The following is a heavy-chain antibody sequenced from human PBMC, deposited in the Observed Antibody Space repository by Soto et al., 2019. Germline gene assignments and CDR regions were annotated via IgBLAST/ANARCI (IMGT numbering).Heavy chain of an antibody. CDR1: GFAFSKLG. V-gene: IGHV3-23*01. CDR3: AKDRRVTDYYGMDV. Sequence: PGGSLRLSCAASGFAFSKLGMSWVRQAPGKGLEWVSTISDNGGTTYYSDSVKGRFTISRDDSQNTLYLQMNSLRAEDTALYYCAKDRRVTDYYGMDVWGQGTTVTVSS. D-gene: IGHD4-4*01. J-gene: IGHJ6*02. CDR2: ISDNGGTT.